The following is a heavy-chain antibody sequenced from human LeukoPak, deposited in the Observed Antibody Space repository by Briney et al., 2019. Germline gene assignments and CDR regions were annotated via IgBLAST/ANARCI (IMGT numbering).Heavy chain of an antibody. CDR2: ISGSGGST. J-gene: IGHJ4*02. CDR1: GFTYSSYA. CDR3: AKVLSHCSGGSCYSAVDY. Sequence: GGSLRLSCAASGFTYSSYAMNSVRQAPGKGLEWVSAISGSGGSTYYADSVKGRFTISRDNSKNTLYLQMNSLSAEDTAVYYCAKVLSHCSGGSCYSAVDYWGQGTLVTVSS. D-gene: IGHD2-15*01. V-gene: IGHV3-23*01.